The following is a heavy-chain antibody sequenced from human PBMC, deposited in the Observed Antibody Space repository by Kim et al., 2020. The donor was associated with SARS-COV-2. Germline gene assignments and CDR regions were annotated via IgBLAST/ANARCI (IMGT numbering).Heavy chain of an antibody. CDR3: AREGPPGYSYGLDY. Sequence: SETLSLTCTVSGYSISSGYYWGWIRQPPGKGLEWIGSIYHSGSTYYNPSLKSRVTISVDTSKNQFSLKLSSVTAADTAVYYCAREGPPGYSYGLDYWGQGTLVTVSS. D-gene: IGHD5-18*01. J-gene: IGHJ4*02. CDR2: IYHSGST. V-gene: IGHV4-38-2*02. CDR1: GYSISSGYY.